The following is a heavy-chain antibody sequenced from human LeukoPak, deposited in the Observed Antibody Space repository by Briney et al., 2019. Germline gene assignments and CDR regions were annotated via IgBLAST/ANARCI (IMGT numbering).Heavy chain of an antibody. CDR2: ISAYKGNT. J-gene: IGHJ4*02. D-gene: IGHD5-12*01. CDR3: ARVRGKHPGGYEFDY. CDR1: GYTFTSYG. V-gene: IGHV1-18*01. Sequence: ASVKASCKASGYTFTSYGISWVRQAPGQGLEWMGWISAYKGNTNYAQKLQGRVTMTTDTSTSAAYMELRSLRSDDTAVYYCARVRGKHPGGYEFDYWGQGTLVTVSS.